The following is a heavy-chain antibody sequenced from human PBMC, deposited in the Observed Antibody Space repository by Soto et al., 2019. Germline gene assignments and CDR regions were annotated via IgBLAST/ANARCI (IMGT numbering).Heavy chain of an antibody. J-gene: IGHJ5*02. CDR3: ARGVCSGGSCYSVSWFDP. CDR1: GGSISSYY. Sequence: QVQLQESGPGLVKPSETLSLTCTVSGGSISSYYWSWIRQPPGKGLEWIGYIYYSGSTNYNPSLKSRVSISVDTSKYQFSLKLSSVTAADTAVYYCARGVCSGGSCYSVSWFDPWGQGTLVTVSS. V-gene: IGHV4-59*01. D-gene: IGHD2-15*01. CDR2: IYYSGST.